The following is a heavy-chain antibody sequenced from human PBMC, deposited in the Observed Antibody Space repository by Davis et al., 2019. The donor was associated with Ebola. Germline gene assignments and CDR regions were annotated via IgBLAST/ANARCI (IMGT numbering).Heavy chain of an antibody. CDR1: GGSISSFY. D-gene: IGHD3-16*01. CDR2: IYYTGST. J-gene: IGHJ6*04. CDR3: ARGDDYPFFMDV. V-gene: IGHV4-59*01. Sequence: SETLSLTCTVSGGSISSFYWSWIRQPPGKGLEWIGYIYYTGSTNYNPSLKSRVTISVDTSKNQFSLKVSSVTAADTAVYYCARGDDYPFFMDVWGKGTTVTVSS.